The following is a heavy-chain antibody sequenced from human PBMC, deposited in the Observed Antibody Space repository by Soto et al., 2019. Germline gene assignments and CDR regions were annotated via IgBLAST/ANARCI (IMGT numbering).Heavy chain of an antibody. CDR3: AKALGELSPESYDY. V-gene: IGHV3-30*18. Sequence: GSLRLSCAASGFTFSSYAMHWVRQAPGKGLEWVAVISYDGSDKYYADSVKGRFTISRDNSKNTLNLKMNSLRADDTAVYYCAKALGELSPESYDYWGQGTLVTVSS. D-gene: IGHD3-16*02. CDR1: GFTFSSYA. CDR2: ISYDGSDK. J-gene: IGHJ4*02.